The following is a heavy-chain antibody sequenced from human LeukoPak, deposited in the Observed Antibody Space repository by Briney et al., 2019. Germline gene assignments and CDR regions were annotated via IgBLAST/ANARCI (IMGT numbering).Heavy chain of an antibody. V-gene: IGHV4-34*01. CDR3: ARLGCSSTSCLFDY. J-gene: IGHJ4*02. CDR1: GGSFSGYY. Sequence: KPSETLSLTCAVYGGSFSGYYWSWIRQPPGKGLEWIGKINHSGSTNYNPSLKSRVTISVDTSKNQFSLKLSSVTAADTAVYYCARLGCSSTSCLFDYWGQGTLVTVSS. CDR2: INHSGST. D-gene: IGHD2-2*01.